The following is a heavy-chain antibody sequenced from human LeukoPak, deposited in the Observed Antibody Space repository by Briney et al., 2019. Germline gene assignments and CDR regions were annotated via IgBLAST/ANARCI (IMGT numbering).Heavy chain of an antibody. CDR1: GGSISSKSYY. CDR2: IYYSGST. J-gene: IGHJ4*02. Sequence: SETLSLTCTVSGGSISSKSYYWAWIRQPPGKGLEWIGSIYYSGSTYYNPSLKSRVTISVDTSKNQFSLKLSSVTAADTAVYYCARLRILGFDYWGQGTLVTVSS. CDR3: ARLRILGFDY. D-gene: IGHD3-10*01. V-gene: IGHV4-39*07.